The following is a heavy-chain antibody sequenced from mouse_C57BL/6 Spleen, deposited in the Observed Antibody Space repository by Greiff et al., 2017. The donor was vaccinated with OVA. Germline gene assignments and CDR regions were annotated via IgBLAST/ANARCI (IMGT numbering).Heavy chain of an antibody. CDR3: AREAPYYYGSSYWYFDV. V-gene: IGHV1-18*01. Sequence: VQLQQSGPELVKPGASVKIPCKASGYTFTDYNMDWVKQSHGKSLEWIGDINPNNGGTIYNQKFKGKATLTVDKSSSTAYMELRSLTSEDTAVYYCAREAPYYYGSSYWYFDVWGTGTTVTVSS. CDR1: GYTFTDYN. J-gene: IGHJ1*03. D-gene: IGHD1-1*01. CDR2: INPNNGGT.